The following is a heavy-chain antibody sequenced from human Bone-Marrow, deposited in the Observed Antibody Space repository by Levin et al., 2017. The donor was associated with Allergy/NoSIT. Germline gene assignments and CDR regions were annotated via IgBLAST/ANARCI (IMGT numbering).Heavy chain of an antibody. J-gene: IGHJ4*02. Sequence: AGGSLRLSCAASGFTVGNNFMTWVRQAPGKGLEWVSLIYSNGDRYYADSVQGRFIISRDSSKNTVFLHMKSLRVEDTALYSCAWTCAPDYWGQGTLVTVSS. V-gene: IGHV3-66*01. CDR1: GFTVGNNF. D-gene: IGHD3/OR15-3a*01. CDR2: IYSNGDR. CDR3: AWTCAPDY.